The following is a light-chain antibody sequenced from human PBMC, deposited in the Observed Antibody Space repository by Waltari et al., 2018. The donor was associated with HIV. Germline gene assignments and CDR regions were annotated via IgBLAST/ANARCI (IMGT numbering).Light chain of an antibody. CDR3: AAWDNILSGFV. Sequence: QSVLTQPLSASGTPGQRVTISCSGTSSNIGRRTVNWYQHLPGTAPKLLIYDNKRRAPGFPNRFSGSKSGTSASLAISGLQSEEEANYYCAAWDNILSGFVFGGGTQLTVL. CDR2: DNK. V-gene: IGLV1-44*01. CDR1: SSNIGRRT. J-gene: IGLJ2*01.